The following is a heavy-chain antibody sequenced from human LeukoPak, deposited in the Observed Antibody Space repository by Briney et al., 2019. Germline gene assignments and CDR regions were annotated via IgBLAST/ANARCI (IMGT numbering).Heavy chain of an antibody. J-gene: IGHJ3*02. D-gene: IGHD3-10*01. V-gene: IGHV4-34*01. CDR1: GGSFSGCY. CDR2: INHSGST. CDR3: ARVLLWFGELYDAFDI. Sequence: SETLSLTCAVYGGSFSGCYWSWIRQPPGKGLEWIGEINHSGSTNYNPSLKSRVTISVDTSKNQFSLKLSSVTAADTAVYYCARVLLWFGELYDAFDIWGQGTMVTVSS.